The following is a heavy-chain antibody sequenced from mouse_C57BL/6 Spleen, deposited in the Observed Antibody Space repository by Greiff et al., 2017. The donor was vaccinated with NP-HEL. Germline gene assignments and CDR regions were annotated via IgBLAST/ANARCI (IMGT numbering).Heavy chain of an antibody. CDR3: ARNYDYAMDY. D-gene: IGHD1-1*02. J-gene: IGHJ4*01. V-gene: IGHV5-6*01. CDR2: ISSGGSYT. Sequence: EVQGVESGGDLVKPGGSLKLSCAASGFTFSSYGMSWVRLTPDKRLEWVATISSGGSYTYYPDSVKGRFTISRDNAKNTRYLQRSSLKSEDTAMYYCARNYDYAMDYWGQGTSVTVSS. CDR1: GFTFSSYG.